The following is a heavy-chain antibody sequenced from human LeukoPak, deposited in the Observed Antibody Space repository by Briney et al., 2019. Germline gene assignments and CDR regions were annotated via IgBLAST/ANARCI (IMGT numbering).Heavy chain of an antibody. J-gene: IGHJ6*02. D-gene: IGHD2/OR15-2a*01. CDR3: STWAFYHGLDV. CDR1: GFAFAGYA. V-gene: IGHV3-43*02. CDR2: IHADGGRT. Sequence: RGSLRLSCAASGFAFAGYAMHWVRQIPGKGLECVAHIHADGGRTFYADSVKGRFTVSRDNGKNSLFLQMDSLTSDDTALYYCSTWAFYHGLDVWGQGATVIVSS.